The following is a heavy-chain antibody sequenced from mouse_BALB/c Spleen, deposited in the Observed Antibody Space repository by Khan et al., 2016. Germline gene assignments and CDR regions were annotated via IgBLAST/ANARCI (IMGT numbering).Heavy chain of an antibody. CDR2: INTYTGEP. Sequence: QIQLVQSGPELKKPGETVKISCKASGYTFTNYGMNWVKQAPGKGLKWMGWINTYTGEPTYADDFKGRFAFSLETSASTAYLQINNLKNEDMATYFCARYGYYYWGQGTTLTVSS. J-gene: IGHJ2*01. CDR1: GYTFTNYG. CDR3: ARYGYYY. V-gene: IGHV9-1*02. D-gene: IGHD2-2*01.